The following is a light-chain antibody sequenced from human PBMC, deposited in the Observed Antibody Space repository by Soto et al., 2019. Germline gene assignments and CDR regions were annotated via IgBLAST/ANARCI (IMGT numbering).Light chain of an antibody. V-gene: IGLV9-49*01. J-gene: IGLJ2*01. Sequence: QLVLTQPPSASASLGASVTLTCTLSSGYSNYKVDWYQQRPGKGPRFVMRVGTGGIVGSKGDGIPDRFSVLGSGLNRYLTIKNIPEEDESDYHCGADHGSGSNFRVFGGGTKLTVL. CDR3: GADHGSGSNFRV. CDR1: SGYSNYK. CDR2: VGTGGIVG.